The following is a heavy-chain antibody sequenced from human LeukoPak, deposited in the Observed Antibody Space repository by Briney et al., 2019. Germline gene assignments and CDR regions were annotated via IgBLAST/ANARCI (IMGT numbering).Heavy chain of an antibody. CDR1: GFTFSSYW. CDR3: ARDLYYDFWSGYYQYYYGMDV. CDR2: IKEDGSEK. Sequence: GGALRLSCAASGFTFSSYWMSWVREAPGKGLGWVANIKEDGSEKYYVDSVKGRFTISRDNAKNSLYLQMTSLRAEDTAVYYYARDLYYDFWSGYYQYYYGMDVWGQGTTVTVSS. J-gene: IGHJ6*02. V-gene: IGHV3-7*01. D-gene: IGHD3-3*01.